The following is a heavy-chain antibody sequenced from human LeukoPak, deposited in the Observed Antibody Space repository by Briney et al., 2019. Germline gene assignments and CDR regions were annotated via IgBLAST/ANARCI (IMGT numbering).Heavy chain of an antibody. Sequence: SGGSLRLSCAASGFTFSSYSMNWVRQAPGKGLEGVSYISSSSSTIYYADSVKGRFTISRDNAKNSLYLQMNSLRDEDTAVYSCARDPDSSGWYGDYFDYWGQGTLVTVSS. D-gene: IGHD6-19*01. CDR3: ARDPDSSGWYGDYFDY. CDR1: GFTFSSYS. CDR2: ISSSSSTI. J-gene: IGHJ4*02. V-gene: IGHV3-48*02.